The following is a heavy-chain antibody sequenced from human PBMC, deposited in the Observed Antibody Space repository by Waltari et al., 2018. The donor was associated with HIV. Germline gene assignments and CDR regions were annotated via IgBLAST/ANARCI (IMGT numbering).Heavy chain of an antibody. CDR3: ARDPRPQPLETSIVATTSSRDY. V-gene: IGHV3-7*04. CDR1: GFTFSSYW. J-gene: IGHJ4*02. D-gene: IGHD5-12*01. Sequence: EVQLVESGGGLVQPGGSLRLSCAASGFTFSSYWMSWVRQAPGKGLDWVANIKQDGSEKYYVDSVKGRFTISRDNAKNSLYLQMNSLRAEDTAVYYCARDPRPQPLETSIVATTSSRDYWGQGTLVTVSS. CDR2: IKQDGSEK.